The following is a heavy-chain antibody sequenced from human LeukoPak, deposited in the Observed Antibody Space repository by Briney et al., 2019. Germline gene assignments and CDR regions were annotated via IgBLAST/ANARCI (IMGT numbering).Heavy chain of an antibody. J-gene: IGHJ4*02. CDR2: INPNSGGT. CDR1: GYIFTDCY. V-gene: IGHV1-2*06. D-gene: IGHD3-3*01. CDR3: AREEILRDFWRGYYGGGAFDY. Sequence: GASVKVSCKASGYIFTDCYMHWVRQAPGQELEWMGRINPNSGGTNYAQKFQGRVTMTRDTSISTAYMELSRLRSDDTAVYYCAREEILRDFWRGYYGGGAFDYWGQGTLVTVSS.